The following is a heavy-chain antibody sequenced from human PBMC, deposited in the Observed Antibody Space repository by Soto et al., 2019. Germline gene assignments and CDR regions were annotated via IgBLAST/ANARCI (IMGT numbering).Heavy chain of an antibody. Sequence: EVQLLESGGGLVQPGGSLRLSCAASGFTFRSFSMSWVRQAPGKGLEWVSVISDSGGFIYYADSVKGRFTISRDNSKNTLYLQMNSLRAEDTAVYFCAKDPRRFEFWGQGTLVTVSS. J-gene: IGHJ4*02. CDR2: ISDSGGFI. CDR3: AKDPRRFEF. CDR1: GFTFRSFS. V-gene: IGHV3-23*01. D-gene: IGHD3-9*01.